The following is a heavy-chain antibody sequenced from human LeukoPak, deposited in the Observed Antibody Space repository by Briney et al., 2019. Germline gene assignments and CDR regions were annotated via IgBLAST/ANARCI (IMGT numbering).Heavy chain of an antibody. CDR2: IYPGESDI. Sequence: GESLKISCRGSGYSFTKYWIGWVRQMPGKGLECMGIIYPGESDIVYNPSFQGQVTMSADKSSSTAYLQWSSLKASDTATYYCARQRYYDSSGQFDPWGQGTLVTVSS. J-gene: IGHJ5*02. V-gene: IGHV5-51*01. CDR1: GYSFTKYW. D-gene: IGHD3-22*01. CDR3: ARQRYYDSSGQFDP.